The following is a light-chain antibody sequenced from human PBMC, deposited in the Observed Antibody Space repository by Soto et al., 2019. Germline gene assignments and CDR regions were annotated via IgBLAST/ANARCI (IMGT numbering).Light chain of an antibody. CDR1: SSDDGGYNY. V-gene: IGLV2-11*01. CDR3: CSYAGSYTSGV. Sequence: QSALTQPRSVSGSPGQSVTISCTGTSSDDGGYNYVSWYQQHPGKAPKLMIYDVNKRPSGVPDRFSGSKSGNTASLTISGLQAEDEADYYCCSYAGSYTSGVFGTGTKLTVL. J-gene: IGLJ1*01. CDR2: DVN.